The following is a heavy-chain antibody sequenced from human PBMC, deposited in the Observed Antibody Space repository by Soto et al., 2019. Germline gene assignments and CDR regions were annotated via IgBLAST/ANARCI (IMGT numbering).Heavy chain of an antibody. D-gene: IGHD3-22*01. CDR1: RDSLWLYA. V-gene: IGHV3-30*18. Sequence: LKLASAASRDSLWLYAVSLVRQAPGKGLEWVAVISYDGSNKYYADSVKGRFTISRDNSKNTLYLQMNNLRVDYMAIYSCANWRSGNYAAFDYRGQGTLGSVSS. J-gene: IGHJ4*02. CDR2: ISYDGSNK. CDR3: ANWRSGNYAAFDY.